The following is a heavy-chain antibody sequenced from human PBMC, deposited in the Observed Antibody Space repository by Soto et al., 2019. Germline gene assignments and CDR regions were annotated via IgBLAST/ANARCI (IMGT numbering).Heavy chain of an antibody. Sequence: SETLSRTCTVSAGSISRHYWIWIRQPPGEGLEWIAYLDHSGFTSYNPSLMSLVTISMDTYKNQFSLRLTSVAAADTAGYYCARVGPSSCGGDECYSGGVWIDSWGQGTLVTVSS. J-gene: IGHJ4*02. V-gene: IGHV4-59*11. D-gene: IGHD2-21*01. CDR1: AGSISRHY. CDR3: ARVGPSSCGGDECYSGGVWIDS. CDR2: LDHSGFT.